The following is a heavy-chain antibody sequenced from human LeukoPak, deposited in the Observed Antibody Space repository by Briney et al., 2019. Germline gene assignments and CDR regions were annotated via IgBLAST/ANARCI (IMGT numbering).Heavy chain of an antibody. J-gene: IGHJ4*02. D-gene: IGHD5-12*01. Sequence: GGSLRLSCAASGFTFSSYAMSWVRQAPGKGLEWVSSISDSGGSTYYADSVKGRFTISRDNSKNTLYLQMNSLRAEDTAVYYCAKATVATLRGGYYFDYWGQGTLVTVSS. CDR1: GFTFSSYA. CDR3: AKATVATLRGGYYFDY. CDR2: ISDSGGST. V-gene: IGHV3-23*01.